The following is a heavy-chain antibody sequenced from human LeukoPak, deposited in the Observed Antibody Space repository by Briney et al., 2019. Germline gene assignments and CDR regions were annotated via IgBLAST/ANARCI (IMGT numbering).Heavy chain of an antibody. Sequence: PGQSLRLSCAVSGFTFNDVWMSWVRQAPGKGLEWVGHIRSKIDGETADYATPVKGRFSISRDDSKDTVFLQMNGLTTEDTATYYCASGDPARVGPLHYWGQGTLVTVSS. CDR1: GFTFNDVW. J-gene: IGHJ4*02. CDR2: IRSKIDGETA. D-gene: IGHD3-16*01. CDR3: ASGDPARVGPLHY. V-gene: IGHV3-15*01.